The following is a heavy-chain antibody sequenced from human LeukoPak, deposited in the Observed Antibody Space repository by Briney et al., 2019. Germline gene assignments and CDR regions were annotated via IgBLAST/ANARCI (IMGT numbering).Heavy chain of an antibody. J-gene: IGHJ4*02. D-gene: IGHD4-17*01. Sequence: PGGSLSLSCAASGFTFSNYPMHWVRQAPGKGLEWVAVIPYDGSNNYYSDSVKGRFTISRDNSKNTLYLQMNSLRPEDTAVYYCARSDENTVTLFDYWGQGTLVTVSS. CDR2: IPYDGSNN. CDR1: GFTFSNYP. CDR3: ARSDENTVTLFDY. V-gene: IGHV3-30-3*01.